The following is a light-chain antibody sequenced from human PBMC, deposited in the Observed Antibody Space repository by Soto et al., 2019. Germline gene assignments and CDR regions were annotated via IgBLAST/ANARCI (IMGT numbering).Light chain of an antibody. V-gene: IGKV3-20*01. Sequence: EIVLTQSPGTLSVSPGERATLSCRASRNMSSNYLAWYQQRPGQAPRLLIYGASSRPTGVRDMFSVRGSGTDFTLTISRLEPEDFAVYYCQQYGSSGTFGQGTKVDIK. CDR2: GAS. J-gene: IGKJ1*01. CDR1: RNMSSNY. CDR3: QQYGSSGT.